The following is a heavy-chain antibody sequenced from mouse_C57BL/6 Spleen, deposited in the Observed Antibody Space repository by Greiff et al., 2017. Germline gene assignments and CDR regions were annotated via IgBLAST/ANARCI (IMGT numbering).Heavy chain of an antibody. CDR2: LYPGDGDT. D-gene: IGHD1-1*01. Sequence: QVQLQQSGPELVKPGASVKISCKASGYAFSSSWMHWVKQRPGKGLEWIGRLYPGDGDTNYNGKFKGKATLTADKSSSTAYMQLSSLTSEDSAVYFCARCATTVVATSYAMDYWGQGTSVTVSS. J-gene: IGHJ4*01. CDR3: ARCATTVVATSYAMDY. V-gene: IGHV1-82*01. CDR1: GYAFSSSW.